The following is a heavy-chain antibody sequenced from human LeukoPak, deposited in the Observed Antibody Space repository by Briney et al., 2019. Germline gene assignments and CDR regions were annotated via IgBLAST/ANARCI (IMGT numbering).Heavy chain of an antibody. D-gene: IGHD3-22*01. CDR3: ARDGTYYYDSSGYLIRANGAFDI. CDR1: GGSISSGSYY. CDR2: IYTSWST. J-gene: IGHJ3*02. Sequence: SETLSLTCTVSGGSISSGSYYWSWIRQPAGKGLEWIGRIYTSWSTNYNPSLKSRGTISVDTSKNQFSLKLSSVTAADTAVYYCARDGTYYYDSSGYLIRANGAFDIWGQGTMVTVSS. V-gene: IGHV4-61*02.